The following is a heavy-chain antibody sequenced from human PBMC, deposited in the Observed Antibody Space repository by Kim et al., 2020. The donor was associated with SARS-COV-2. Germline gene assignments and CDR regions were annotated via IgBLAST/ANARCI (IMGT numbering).Heavy chain of an antibody. V-gene: IGHV3-23*01. Sequence: VKGRCTNSRDNSKNTLYLQMNSLRAEDTAVYYCAKERAITMIVGVPSFDYWGQGTLVTVSS. CDR3: AKERAITMIVGVPSFDY. J-gene: IGHJ4*02. D-gene: IGHD3-22*01.